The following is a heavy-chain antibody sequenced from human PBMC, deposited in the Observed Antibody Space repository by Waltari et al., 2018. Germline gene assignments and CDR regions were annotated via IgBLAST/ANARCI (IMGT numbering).Heavy chain of an antibody. V-gene: IGHV3-33*06. J-gene: IGHJ4*02. CDR3: AKDRYMRGSTLDY. CDR1: GFTFSSYG. CDR2: IWYDGSNK. Sequence: QVQLVESGGGVVQPGRSLRLSCAASGFTFSSYGMHWVRQAPGKGLEWVAVIWYDGSNKYYADSVKGRFTISRDNSKNTLYLQMNSLRAEDTAVYYCAKDRYMRGSTLDYWGQGTLVTVSS. D-gene: IGHD3-16*02.